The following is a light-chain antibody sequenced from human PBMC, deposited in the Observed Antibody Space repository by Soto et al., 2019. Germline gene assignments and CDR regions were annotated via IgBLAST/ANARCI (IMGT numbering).Light chain of an antibody. V-gene: IGLV2-8*01. CDR2: EVS. Sequence: QSALTQPPSASGSPGQSVTISCTGTSSDVGGYNYVSWYQQHPGKAPKLMIYEVSKRPSGVPDRFSGSKSGNTASLTVSGLQVEYEADYYCSSYAGSNNFVVFGGGTQLTVL. CDR3: SSYAGSNNFVV. CDR1: SSDVGGYNY. J-gene: IGLJ2*01.